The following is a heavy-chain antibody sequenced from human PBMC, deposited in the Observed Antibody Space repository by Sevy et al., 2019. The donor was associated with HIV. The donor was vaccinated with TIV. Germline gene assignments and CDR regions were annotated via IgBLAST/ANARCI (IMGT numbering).Heavy chain of an antibody. CDR2: LSFGCGKI. CDR1: GFTFNIYS. Sequence: RGYLRLSCAASGFTFNIYSMSWVRQTPGKGLEWVATLSFGCGKINHADSVKGRFTMSRDDSKNAVYLQMNILGVEDTAIDYCAREGCTKPHDYWGQGTLVTVSS. D-gene: IGHD2-8*01. J-gene: IGHJ4*02. V-gene: IGHV3-23*01. CDR3: AREGCTKPHDY.